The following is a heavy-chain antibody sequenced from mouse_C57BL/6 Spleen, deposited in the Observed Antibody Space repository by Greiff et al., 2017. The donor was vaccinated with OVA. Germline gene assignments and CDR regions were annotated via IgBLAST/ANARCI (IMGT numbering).Heavy chain of an antibody. Sequence: EVMLVESGGGLVKPGGSLKLSCAASGFTFSDYGMHWVRQAPEKGLEWVAYISSGSSTIYYADNVKGRFTISRDNAKNTLFLQMTSLRSEDTAMYYCARQCDYDGVYYAMDYWGQGTSVTVSS. CDR2: ISSGSSTI. CDR1: GFTFSDYG. D-gene: IGHD2-4*01. V-gene: IGHV5-17*01. CDR3: ARQCDYDGVYYAMDY. J-gene: IGHJ4*01.